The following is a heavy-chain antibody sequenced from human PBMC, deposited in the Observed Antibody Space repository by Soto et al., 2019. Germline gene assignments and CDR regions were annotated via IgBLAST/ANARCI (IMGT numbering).Heavy chain of an antibody. V-gene: IGHV3-48*02. CDR1: GFTFSSYS. J-gene: IGHJ4*02. D-gene: IGHD4-4*01. CDR3: ARDPKSGNQKLYFDY. Sequence: EVQLVESGGGLVQPGGSLRLSCSASGFTFSSYSLNWVRPAPGQELDWLSYISGSGNTMYYADSVKGRFTIARDNAQKSLYLQLNNLRDDDTAMYYCARDPKSGNQKLYFDYWGQGTLVTVSS. CDR2: ISGSGNTM.